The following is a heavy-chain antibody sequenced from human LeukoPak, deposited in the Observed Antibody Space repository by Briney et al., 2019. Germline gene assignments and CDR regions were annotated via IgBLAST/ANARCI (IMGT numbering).Heavy chain of an antibody. CDR2: IDSSGSTI. CDR3: ARTKELSTISYFDS. D-gene: IGHD5-24*01. CDR1: GFTFSSYA. J-gene: IGHJ4*02. Sequence: PGGSLRLSCAASGFTFSSYAMSWVRQAPGKGLEWVSYIDSSGSTIHYADSVKGRFTISRDNAKNSLYLQMNSLRAEDTAVYHCARTKELSTISYFDSWGQGTLVTVSS. V-gene: IGHV3-48*03.